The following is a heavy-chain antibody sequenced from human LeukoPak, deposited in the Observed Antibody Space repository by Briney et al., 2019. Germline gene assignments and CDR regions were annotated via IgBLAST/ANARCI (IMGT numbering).Heavy chain of an antibody. CDR2: IYSGGST. CDR1: GFTVSSKY. J-gene: IGHJ4*02. D-gene: IGHD3-10*01. CDR3: TRGGNYFDY. Sequence: PGGSLRLSCAASGFTVSSKYMNWVRQASGKGLEWVSVIYSGGSTYYADSVKGRFTISRENSKNTLYLQMNSLRAEDTAVYYCTRGGNYFDYWGQGTLVTVSS. V-gene: IGHV3-53*01.